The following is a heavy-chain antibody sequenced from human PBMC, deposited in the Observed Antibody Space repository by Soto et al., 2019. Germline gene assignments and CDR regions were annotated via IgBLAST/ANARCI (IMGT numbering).Heavy chain of an antibody. CDR2: ISSNGGST. V-gene: IGHV3-64*01. D-gene: IGHD5-12*01. CDR1: GFTFSRYA. Sequence: EVQLVESGGGLVQPGGSLRLSCAASGFTFSRYAMHWVRQAPGKGLEYVSPISSNGGSTYYANSVKGRFTISRDNSKNTLYLEMGGLRPEGTAVYHCARGGRGYEFDYWGQGTLVTVSS. J-gene: IGHJ4*02. CDR3: ARGGRGYEFDY.